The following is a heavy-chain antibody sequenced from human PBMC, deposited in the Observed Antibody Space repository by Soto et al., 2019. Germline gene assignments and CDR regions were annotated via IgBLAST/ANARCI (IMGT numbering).Heavy chain of an antibody. CDR1: GGSISSGGYY. V-gene: IGHV4-31*03. D-gene: IGHD7-27*01. CDR3: ARVLGADERGNWFDP. Sequence: QVQLQESGPGLVKPSQTLSLTCTVSGGSISSGGYYWSWIRQHPGKGLEWIGYIYHSGSTYYNRSPRGRGTIAVDTSKNHFSMKLSSVTAADTAVYYCARVLGADERGNWFDPWGQGTLVTVSS. J-gene: IGHJ5*02. CDR2: IYHSGST.